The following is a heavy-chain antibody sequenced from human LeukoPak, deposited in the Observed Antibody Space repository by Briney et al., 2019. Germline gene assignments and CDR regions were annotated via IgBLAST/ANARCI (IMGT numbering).Heavy chain of an antibody. V-gene: IGHV4-39*01. D-gene: IGHD2-2*01. CDR3: VRIYCTSTSCYGDSYYGMDV. CDR2: ISYSGST. J-gene: IGHJ6*02. Sequence: SETLSLTRTVSGGSISSSDHSWGWIRQPPGKGLEWIGSISYSGSTYYNPSLKTRVTMSVDTSENQFSLKLSSVTAADSTVYYCVRIYCTSTSCYGDSYYGMDVWGQGTTVTVSS. CDR1: GGSISSSDHS.